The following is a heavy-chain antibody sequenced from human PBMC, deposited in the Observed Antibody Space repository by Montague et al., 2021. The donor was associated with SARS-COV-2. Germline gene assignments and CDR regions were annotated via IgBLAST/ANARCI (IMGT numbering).Heavy chain of an antibody. J-gene: IGHJ4*02. D-gene: IGHD6-13*01. CDR1: GFSLSTSGVG. CDR3: AHRKVLAAAWDY. CDR2: IYWDDDK. Sequence: VKPTQTLTLTCTFSGFSLSTSGVGVGWIRRPPGKALEWLALIYWDDDKRYSPSLKSRLTITKDTSKNQVVLTMTNMDPVDTATYYCAHRKVLAAAWDYWGQGTLVTVSS. V-gene: IGHV2-5*02.